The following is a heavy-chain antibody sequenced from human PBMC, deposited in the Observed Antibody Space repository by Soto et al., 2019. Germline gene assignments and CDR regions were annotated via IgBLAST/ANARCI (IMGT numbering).Heavy chain of an antibody. CDR3: ARSGYCSGGSCYDY. J-gene: IGHJ4*02. V-gene: IGHV4-59*01. CDR2: IYYSGST. D-gene: IGHD2-15*01. Sequence: KTSETLSLTCTVSGGSISSYYWSWIRQPPGKGLEWIGYIYYSGSTNYNPSLKSRVTISVDTSKNQFSLKLSSVTAADTAVYYCARSGYCSGGSCYDYWGQGTLVTVSS. CDR1: GGSISSYY.